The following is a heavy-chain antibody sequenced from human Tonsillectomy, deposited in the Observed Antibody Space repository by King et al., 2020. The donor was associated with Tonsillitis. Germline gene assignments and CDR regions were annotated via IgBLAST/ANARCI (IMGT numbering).Heavy chain of an antibody. CDR2: VDYSGRT. D-gene: IGHD2-2*01. V-gene: IGHV4-39*01. J-gene: IGHJ5*02. CDR1: GGSISTSSYY. CDR3: ARGNPLLLSRFDP. Sequence: QLQESGPGLVKPSETLSLTCTVSGGSISTSSYYWVWIRQPPGKGLEWIGSVDYSGRTYSNPSLKSRVTISVDTSKNQFSLKMSSVTAADTAVYYCARGNPLLLSRFDPWGQGTLVTVSS.